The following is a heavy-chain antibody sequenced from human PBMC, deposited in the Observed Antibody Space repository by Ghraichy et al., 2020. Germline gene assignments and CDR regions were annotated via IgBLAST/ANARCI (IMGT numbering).Heavy chain of an antibody. Sequence: GGSLRLSCAASGFTFSSYAMSWVRQAPGKGLEWVSAISGSGGSTYYADSVKSRFTISRDNSKNTLYLQMNSLRAEDTAVYYCAKSLEYSSSRGVYYFDYWGQGTLVTVSS. V-gene: IGHV3-23*01. D-gene: IGHD6-6*01. CDR2: ISGSGGST. CDR3: AKSLEYSSSRGVYYFDY. CDR1: GFTFSSYA. J-gene: IGHJ4*02.